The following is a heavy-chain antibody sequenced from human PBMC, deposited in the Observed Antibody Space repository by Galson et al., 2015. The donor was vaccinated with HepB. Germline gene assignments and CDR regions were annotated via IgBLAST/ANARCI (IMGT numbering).Heavy chain of an antibody. CDR2: ISGDTAKI. CDR1: GFTFSTYA. V-gene: IGHV3-23*01. J-gene: IGHJ4*02. D-gene: IGHD1-14*01. CDR3: AKGGNRDSRYFDY. Sequence: SLRLSCAASGFTFSTYAMNWVRQAPGKGLEWVSVISGDTAKIFHADSVKGRFTISRDNSMNTVYLQMDSLRAEDTAVYYCAKGGNRDSRYFDYWGQGSLVPGPS.